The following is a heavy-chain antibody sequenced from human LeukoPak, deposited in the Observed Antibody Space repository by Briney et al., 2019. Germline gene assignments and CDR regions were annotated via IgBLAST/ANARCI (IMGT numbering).Heavy chain of an antibody. CDR2: ISGSGGST. CDR1: GCTFSSYA. V-gene: IGHV3-23*01. Sequence: PGGSLRLSCAASGCTFSSYAMSWVRQAPGKGLEWVSAISGSGGSTYYADSVKGRFTISRDNSKNTLYLQMNSLRAEDTAVYYCAKGDYDILTGYPLGFDYWGQGTLVTVSS. CDR3: AKGDYDILTGYPLGFDY. J-gene: IGHJ4*02. D-gene: IGHD3-9*01.